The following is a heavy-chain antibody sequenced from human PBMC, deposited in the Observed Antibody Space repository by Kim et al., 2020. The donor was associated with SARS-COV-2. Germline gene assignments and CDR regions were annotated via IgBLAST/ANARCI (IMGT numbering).Heavy chain of an antibody. Sequence: ASVKVSCKVSGYTLTELSMHWVRQAPGKGLEWMGGFDPEDGETIYAQKFQGRVTMTEDTSTDTAYMELSSLRSEDTAVYYCATGYGDSAYYYYGMDVWGQGTTVTVSS. J-gene: IGHJ6*02. D-gene: IGHD4-17*01. V-gene: IGHV1-24*01. CDR2: FDPEDGET. CDR3: ATGYGDSAYYYYGMDV. CDR1: GYTLTELS.